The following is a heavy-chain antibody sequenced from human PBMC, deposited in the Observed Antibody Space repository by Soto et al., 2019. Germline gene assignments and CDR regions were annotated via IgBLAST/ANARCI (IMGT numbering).Heavy chain of an antibody. J-gene: IGHJ6*02. CDR1: GGTFSSYA. D-gene: IGHD6-6*01. Sequence: SEEVSFKAAGGTFSSYAISWVRQAPGQGLEWMGGIIPIFGTANYAQKFQGRVTITADESTSTAYMELSSLRSEDTAVYYCARDQILVAARTGYYGRDGWGQGSTVTVSS. V-gene: IGHV1-69*13. CDR3: ARDQILVAARTGYYGRDG. CDR2: IIPIFGTA.